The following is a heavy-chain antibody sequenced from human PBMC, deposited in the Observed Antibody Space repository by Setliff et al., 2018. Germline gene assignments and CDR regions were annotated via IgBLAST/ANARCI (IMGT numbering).Heavy chain of an antibody. Sequence: GSLRLSCAASGVTFTNYAMSWVRQAPGKGLGWVSEISDSGVSKYYADSVMGRFSISRDNSKNTLSLQMNSLRAEDTAVYYCVKDRGTNWSEGFDSWGQGTLVTVSS. V-gene: IGHV3-23*01. CDR2: ISDSGVSK. CDR3: VKDRGTNWSEGFDS. CDR1: GVTFTNYA. D-gene: IGHD7-27*01. J-gene: IGHJ4*02.